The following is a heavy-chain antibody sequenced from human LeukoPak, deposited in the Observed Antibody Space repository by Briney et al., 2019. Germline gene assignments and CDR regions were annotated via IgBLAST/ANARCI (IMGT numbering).Heavy chain of an antibody. V-gene: IGHV4-4*02. CDR3: RRHDYGDSSAAFDI. CDR1: GDSISNNYW. CDR2: IYRSGST. J-gene: IGHJ3*02. Sequence: SETLSLTCAVSGDSISNNYWWRWVRQFPGKGLEWIGEIYRSGSTVYNPSLKSRVSISIDKSKNQFSLNLSSVTAADTAVYYCRRHDYGDSSAAFDIWGQGTVVIVSS. D-gene: IGHD4-17*01.